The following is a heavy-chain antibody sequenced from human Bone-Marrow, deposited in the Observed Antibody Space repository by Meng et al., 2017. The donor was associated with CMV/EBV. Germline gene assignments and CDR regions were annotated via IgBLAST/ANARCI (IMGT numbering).Heavy chain of an antibody. V-gene: IGHV1-2*02. D-gene: IGHD6-19*01. Sequence: GQLGQFGAEMKKPGASVKVSGTSAGFTFSDYYIHWVRQAPGQGLEWMGWVNSNNDATNYARKFQGRVSMTRDTSISTAHMELSRLMSDDTAVYYCVRSSGWSLFDYWGQGTLVTVSS. J-gene: IGHJ4*02. CDR1: GFTFSDYY. CDR2: VNSNNDAT. CDR3: VRSSGWSLFDY.